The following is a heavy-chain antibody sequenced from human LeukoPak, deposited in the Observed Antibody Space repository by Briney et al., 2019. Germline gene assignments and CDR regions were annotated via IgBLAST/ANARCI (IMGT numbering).Heavy chain of an antibody. CDR1: GFTFSSYW. Sequence: GSLRLSCAASGFTFSSYWMAWVRQAPGKGLEWVATINQDGSDKYYVDSVKGRFTISRDNSKNALYLQMNSLRAEDTAVYYCARGQSHPTGWYLKGESLQHWGQGTLVTVSS. V-gene: IGHV3-7*01. CDR2: INQDGSDK. CDR3: ARGQSHPTGWYLKGESLQH. D-gene: IGHD6-19*01. J-gene: IGHJ1*01.